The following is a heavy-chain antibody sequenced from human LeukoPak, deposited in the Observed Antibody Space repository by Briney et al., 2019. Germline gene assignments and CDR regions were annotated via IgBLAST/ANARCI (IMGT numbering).Heavy chain of an antibody. Sequence: ASVKVSCKASGYTFTGYHMHWVRQAPGQGLEWMGRINPNSGDTNYAQKFQGRVTMTRDTSISTAYMELSRLRSDDTAVYYCARGDIVVVPDTNFDYWGQGTLVTVSS. CDR2: INPNSGDT. V-gene: IGHV1-2*06. CDR3: ARGDIVVVPDTNFDY. J-gene: IGHJ4*02. D-gene: IGHD2-2*01. CDR1: GYTFTGYH.